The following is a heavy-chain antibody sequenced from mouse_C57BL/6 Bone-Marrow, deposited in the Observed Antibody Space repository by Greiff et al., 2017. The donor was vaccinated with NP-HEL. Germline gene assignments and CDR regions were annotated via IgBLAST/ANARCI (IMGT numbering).Heavy chain of an antibody. J-gene: IGHJ4*01. V-gene: IGHV1-64*01. CDR3: ARDLYYGSLYYAMDY. CDR2: IHPNSGST. Sequence: VQLQQPGAELVKPGASVKLSCKASGYTFTSYWMHWVKQRPGQGLEWIGMIHPNSGSTNYNEKFKSKATLTVDKSSSTAYMQLSSLTSEDSAVYYCARDLYYGSLYYAMDYWGQGTAVTVSS. CDR1: GYTFTSYW. D-gene: IGHD1-1*01.